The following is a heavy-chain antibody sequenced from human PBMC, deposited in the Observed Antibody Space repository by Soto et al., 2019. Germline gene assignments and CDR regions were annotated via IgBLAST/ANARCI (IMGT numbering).Heavy chain of an antibody. CDR1: GGSISSGGYY. CDR3: ARFPTYHDSSGYCPYYYYGMDV. CDR2: IYYSGST. V-gene: IGHV4-31*03. D-gene: IGHD3-22*01. J-gene: IGHJ6*02. Sequence: SETLSLTCTVSGGSISSGGYYWSWIRQHPGKGLEWIGYIYYSGSTYYNPSLKSRVTISVDTSKNQFSLKLSSVTAADTAVYYCARFPTYHDSSGYCPYYYYGMDVWDQGITVNVYS.